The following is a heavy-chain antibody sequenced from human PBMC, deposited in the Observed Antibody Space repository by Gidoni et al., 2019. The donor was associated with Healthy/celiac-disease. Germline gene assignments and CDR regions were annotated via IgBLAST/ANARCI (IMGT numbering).Heavy chain of an antibody. CDR3: AKDKGSGYDSGDSSEEGYFDY. Sequence: EVQLVESGGGVVQPGGSLRLSCAASGFTFDDYAMHWVRQAPGKGLEWVSLISGDGGSTYYADSVKGRFTISRDNSKNSLYLQMNSLRTEDTALYYCAKDKGSGYDSGDSSEEGYFDYWGQGTLVTVSS. CDR2: ISGDGGST. J-gene: IGHJ4*02. CDR1: GFTFDDYA. D-gene: IGHD5-12*01. V-gene: IGHV3-43*02.